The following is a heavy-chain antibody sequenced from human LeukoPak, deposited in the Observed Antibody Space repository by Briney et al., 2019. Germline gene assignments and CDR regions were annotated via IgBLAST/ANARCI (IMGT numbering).Heavy chain of an antibody. CDR1: GGTFSSYA. V-gene: IGHV1-69*13. D-gene: IGHD1-26*01. CDR3: ARDFGSGSYLEPIYYFDY. Sequence: SVKVSCKASGGTFSSYAISWVRQAPGQGLEWMGGIIPIFGTANYAQKFQGRVTITADESTSTAYMELSSLRSEDTAVYYCARDFGSGSYLEPIYYFDYWGQGTLVTVSS. J-gene: IGHJ4*02. CDR2: IIPIFGTA.